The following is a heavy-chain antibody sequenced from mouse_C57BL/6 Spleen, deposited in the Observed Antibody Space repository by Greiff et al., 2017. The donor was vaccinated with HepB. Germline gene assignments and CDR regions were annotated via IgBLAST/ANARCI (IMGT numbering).Heavy chain of an antibody. Sequence: VQLVESGGGLVKPGGSLKLSCAASGFTFSDYGMHWVRQAPEKGLEWVAYISSGSSTIYYADTVKGRCTISRDNAKNTLFLQRTSLRSEDTAMYYCERYYYGSSYAMDYWGQGTTVTVSS. CDR3: ERYYYGSSYAMDY. J-gene: IGHJ4*01. CDR1: GFTFSDYG. CDR2: ISSGSSTI. D-gene: IGHD1-1*01. V-gene: IGHV5-17*01.